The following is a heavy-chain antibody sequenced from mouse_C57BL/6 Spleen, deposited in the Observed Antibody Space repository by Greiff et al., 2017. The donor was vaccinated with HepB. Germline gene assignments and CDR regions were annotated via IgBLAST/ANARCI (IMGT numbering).Heavy chain of an antibody. CDR1: GYTFTSYW. CDR2: IHPNSGST. D-gene: IGHD1-1*01. Sequence: VQLQQPGAELVKPGASVKLSCKASGYTFTSYWMHWVKQRPGQGLEWIGMIHPNSGSTNYNEKFKSKATLTVDKSSSTAYMQLSSLTSEDSAVYYCARKEITTVVDYAMDYWGQGTSVTVSS. CDR3: ARKEITTVVDYAMDY. J-gene: IGHJ4*01. V-gene: IGHV1-64*01.